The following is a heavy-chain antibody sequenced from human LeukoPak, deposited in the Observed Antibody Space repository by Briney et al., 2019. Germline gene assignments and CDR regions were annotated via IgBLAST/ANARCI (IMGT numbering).Heavy chain of an antibody. V-gene: IGHV3-7*03. Sequence: GGSLRLSCVASGFTFGKYWMSWVRQAPGKGLEWVANIKLDGSEKNYVDSVKGRFTISKDNAKNSLYLQMNSLRAEDTALYHCARNNGMDVWGQGTTVIVSS. CDR3: ARNNGMDV. J-gene: IGHJ6*02. CDR1: GFTFGKYW. CDR2: IKLDGSEK.